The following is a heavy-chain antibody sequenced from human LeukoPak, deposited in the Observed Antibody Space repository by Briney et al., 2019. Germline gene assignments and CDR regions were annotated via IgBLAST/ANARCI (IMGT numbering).Heavy chain of an antibody. Sequence: SETLSLTCTVSGGSISSYYWSWIRQPAGKGLEWIGRIYTSGSTNYNPSLKSRVTISVDTSKNQFSLKLSSVTAADTAVYYCARHRSGWLQSSFDYWGQGTLVTVSS. CDR3: ARHRSGWLQSSFDY. V-gene: IGHV4-4*07. D-gene: IGHD5-24*01. J-gene: IGHJ4*02. CDR2: IYTSGST. CDR1: GGSISSYY.